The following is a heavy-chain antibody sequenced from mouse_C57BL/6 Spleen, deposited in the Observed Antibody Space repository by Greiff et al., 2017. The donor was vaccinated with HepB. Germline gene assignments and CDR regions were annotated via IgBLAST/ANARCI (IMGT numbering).Heavy chain of an antibody. Sequence: ESGPGLVKPSQSLSLTCSVTGYSITSGYYWNWIRQFPGNKLEWMGYISYDGSNNYNPSLKNRISITRDTSKNQFFLKLNSVTTEDTATYYCARLGDYPYYFDYWGQGTTLTVSS. J-gene: IGHJ2*01. V-gene: IGHV3-6*01. CDR1: GYSITSGYY. CDR2: ISYDGSN. D-gene: IGHD2-4*01. CDR3: ARLGDYPYYFDY.